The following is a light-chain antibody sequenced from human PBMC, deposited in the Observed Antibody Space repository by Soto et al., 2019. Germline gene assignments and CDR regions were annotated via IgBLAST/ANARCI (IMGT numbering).Light chain of an antibody. Sequence: QSVLAQPPSVSGAPGQRVTISCSGTTSNIGADYDVQWYRQFPGTAPKLLIHGNTNRPSGVPDRFSGSKSGTSASLAITGLQAEDEADYFCSSYTIRNTLVFGTGTKLTVL. CDR1: TSNIGADYD. CDR2: GNT. V-gene: IGLV1-40*01. CDR3: SSYTIRNTLV. J-gene: IGLJ1*01.